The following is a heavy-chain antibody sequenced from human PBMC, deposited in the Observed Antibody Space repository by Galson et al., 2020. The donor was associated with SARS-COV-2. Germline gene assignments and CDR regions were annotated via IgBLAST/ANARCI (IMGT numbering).Heavy chain of an antibody. D-gene: IGHD3-3*01. CDR1: GLPFSTYS. CDR2: ISTSSSYT. J-gene: IGHJ6*02. CDR3: ARDEGILGVKYGRLYYGMDV. Sequence: AESLSLSCAASGLPFSTYSMNWVRLAPGKGLEWVSSISTSSSYTYYVDSVTGRFSISRANPRHSLYLQMTSLRAEDTAVYYCARDEGILGVKYGRLYYGMDVWGQGTTVTVSS. V-gene: IGHV3-21*01.